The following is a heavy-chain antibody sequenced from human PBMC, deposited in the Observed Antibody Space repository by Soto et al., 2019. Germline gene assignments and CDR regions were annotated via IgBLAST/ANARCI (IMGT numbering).Heavy chain of an antibody. Sequence: ASVKVSCKASGYTFTGYYMHWVRQAPGQGLEWMGWIIPNSGGTNYAQKFQGWVTMTRDTSISTAYMELSSLRSEDTAVYYCAADSDSSSWYGIDYWGQGTLVTVSS. D-gene: IGHD6-13*01. CDR2: IIPNSGGT. CDR1: GYTFTGYY. J-gene: IGHJ4*02. V-gene: IGHV1-2*04. CDR3: AADSDSSSWYGIDY.